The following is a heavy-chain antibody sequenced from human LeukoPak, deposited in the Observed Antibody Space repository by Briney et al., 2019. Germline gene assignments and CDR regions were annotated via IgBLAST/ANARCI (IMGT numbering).Heavy chain of an antibody. CDR1: GGSISSISYY. Sequence: SDTLSLTCTFSGGSISSISYYWGWIRQPPGKGLGWIASLYYSGTYRGSAYQNQSLKSRVTISVDTSKKQSSLKVTSVTAADTAVYYCARHTAMVSPLHHWGQGTRVTVSS. V-gene: IGHV4-39*01. CDR3: ARHTAMVSPLHH. D-gene: IGHD5-18*01. CDR2: LYYSGTYRGSA. J-gene: IGHJ5*02.